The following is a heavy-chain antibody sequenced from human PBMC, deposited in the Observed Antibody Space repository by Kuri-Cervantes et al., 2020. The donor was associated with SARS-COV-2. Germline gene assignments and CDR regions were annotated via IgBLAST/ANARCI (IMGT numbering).Heavy chain of an antibody. V-gene: IGHV3-7*05. CDR2: IKQDGSEK. CDR1: GFTFSSYW. CDR3: ARVERWLQLYYFDY. J-gene: IGHJ4*02. Sequence: GGSLRLSCAASGFTFSSYWMSWVRQAPGKGLEWVANIKQDGSEKYYVDSVKGRFTISRDNAKNSLYLQMNSLRAEDTAVYYCARVERWLQLYYFDYWGQGTLVTVSS. D-gene: IGHD5-24*01.